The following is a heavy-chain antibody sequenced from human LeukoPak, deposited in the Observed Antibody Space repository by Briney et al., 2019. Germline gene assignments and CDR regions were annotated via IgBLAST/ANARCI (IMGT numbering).Heavy chain of an antibody. Sequence: SETLSLTCAVYGGSFSGYYWSWIRQPPGKGLEWIGEINHSGSTNYHPSLKRRGHISVDTTHNQFLLKPDPATAAGTAVYYCAREAPYGSGSYYNGPFDYWGQGTLVTVSS. V-gene: IGHV4-34*01. D-gene: IGHD3-10*01. CDR2: INHSGST. CDR1: GGSFSGYY. J-gene: IGHJ4*02. CDR3: AREAPYGSGSYYNGPFDY.